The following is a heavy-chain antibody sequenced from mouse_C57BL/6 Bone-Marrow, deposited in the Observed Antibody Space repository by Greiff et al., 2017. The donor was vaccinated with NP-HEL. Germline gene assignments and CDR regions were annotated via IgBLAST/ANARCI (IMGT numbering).Heavy chain of an antibody. CDR2: IYPGSGST. V-gene: IGHV1-55*01. CDR3: ARSYDGYYDYAMDY. Sequence: VQLQQPGAELVKPGASVKMSCKASGYTFTSYWITWVKQRPGQGLEWIGDIYPGSGSTSYNEKFKSKATLTVDTSSSTAYMQLSSLTSEDSAVYYCARSYDGYYDYAMDYWGQGTSVTVSS. CDR1: GYTFTSYW. J-gene: IGHJ4*01. D-gene: IGHD2-3*01.